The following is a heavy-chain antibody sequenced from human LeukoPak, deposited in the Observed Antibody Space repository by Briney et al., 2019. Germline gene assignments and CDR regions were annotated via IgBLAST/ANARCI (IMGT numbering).Heavy chain of an antibody. J-gene: IGHJ2*01. CDR2: IYYSGST. CDR3: ASPRDIVVVVDATAGYFDL. V-gene: IGHV4-59*08. CDR1: GGSISSYY. D-gene: IGHD2-15*01. Sequence: SETLSLTCTVSGGSISSYYWSWIRQPPGKGLEWIGYIYYSGSTNYSPSLKSRVTISVDTSKNQFSLKLSSVTAADTAVYYCASPRDIVVVVDATAGYFDLWGRGTLVTVSS.